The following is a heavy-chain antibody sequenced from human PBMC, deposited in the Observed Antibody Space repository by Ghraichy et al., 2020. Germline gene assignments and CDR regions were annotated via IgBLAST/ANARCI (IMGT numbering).Heavy chain of an antibody. V-gene: IGHV3-30*18. CDR3: AKDVWYGDYDYFQH. D-gene: IGHD4-17*01. CDR1: GFTFSSYG. CDR2: ISYDGSNK. J-gene: IGHJ1*01. Sequence: GGSLRLSCAASGFTFSSYGMHWVRQAPGKGLEWVAVISYDGSNKYYADSVKGRFTISRDNSKNTLYLQMNSLRAEDTAVYYCAKDVWYGDYDYFQHWGQGTLVTVSS.